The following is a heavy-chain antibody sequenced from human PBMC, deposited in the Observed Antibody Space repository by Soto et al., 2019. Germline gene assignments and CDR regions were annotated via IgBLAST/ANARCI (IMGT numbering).Heavy chain of an antibody. J-gene: IGHJ4*02. D-gene: IGHD3-16*01. V-gene: IGHV3-23*01. CDR2: ISASGYST. CDR3: AKMGRDAYKAIDS. Sequence: GGSLRLSCSASGFTFSDSAIGWVRQAPGKGLEWVSSISASGYSTYYADSVKGRFTISRDTSKNTLYLQTNSLRAEDTAMYYCAKMGRDAYKAIDSWGQGSLVTVSS. CDR1: GFTFSDSA.